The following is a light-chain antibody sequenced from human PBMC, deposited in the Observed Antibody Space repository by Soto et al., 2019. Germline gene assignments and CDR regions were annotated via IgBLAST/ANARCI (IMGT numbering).Light chain of an antibody. CDR2: DVS. CDR3: KQYNNYPWT. J-gene: IGKJ1*01. V-gene: IGKV1-5*01. Sequence: DIQMTQSPSTLSASIGDRVVITCRASESISSWLAWYQQTPGKAPKLLIYDVSSLESGVQSRFSGSGSGTEFTLTIRSLQPDEFATYYCKQYNNYPWTVGQGTKVDI. CDR1: ESISSW.